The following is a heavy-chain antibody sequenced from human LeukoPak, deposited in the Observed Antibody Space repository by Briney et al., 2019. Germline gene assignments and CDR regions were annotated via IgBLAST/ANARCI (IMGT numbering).Heavy chain of an antibody. CDR2: IIPILGIV. Sequence: SVKVSCKASGGTFSSYTLSWVRQAPGQGLEWMGRIIPILGIVNYAQQFQGRVTIIADKSTNTAYMELSSLRSEDTAVYYCARAYDSSGYSDAFDIWGQGTMVTVSS. D-gene: IGHD3-22*01. V-gene: IGHV1-69*02. J-gene: IGHJ3*02. CDR3: ARAYDSSGYSDAFDI. CDR1: GGTFSSYT.